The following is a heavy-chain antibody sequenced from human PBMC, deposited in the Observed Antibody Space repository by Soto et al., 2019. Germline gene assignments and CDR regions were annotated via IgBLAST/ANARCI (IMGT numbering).Heavy chain of an antibody. V-gene: IGHV1-18*01. Sequence: ASVKVSCKASGYTFTSYGISWVRQAPGQGLEWMGWISAYNGNTNYAQKLQGRVTMTTDTSTSTASMELRSLRSDDTAVYYCASSPLAYCGGDCYSGRKALDYWGQGTLVTVSS. D-gene: IGHD2-21*02. J-gene: IGHJ4*02. CDR2: ISAYNGNT. CDR3: ASSPLAYCGGDCYSGRKALDY. CDR1: GYTFTSYG.